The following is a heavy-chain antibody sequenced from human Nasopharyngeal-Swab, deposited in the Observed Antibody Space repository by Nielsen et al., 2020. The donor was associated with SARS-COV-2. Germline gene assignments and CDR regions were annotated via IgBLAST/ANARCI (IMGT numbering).Heavy chain of an antibody. CDR3: ARRAARDGYNYEVDP. CDR2: IYPGNSDT. D-gene: IGHD5-24*01. CDR1: GYRFANYW. Sequence: GGSLRLSCIGFGYRFANYWIGWVRQMPGKGLEWKGSIYPGNSDTRYSPAFHGRVTISADKSINTAYLQWTSLRASDTAVYYCARRAARDGYNYEVDPWGQGTLVTVSS. J-gene: IGHJ5*02. V-gene: IGHV5-51*01.